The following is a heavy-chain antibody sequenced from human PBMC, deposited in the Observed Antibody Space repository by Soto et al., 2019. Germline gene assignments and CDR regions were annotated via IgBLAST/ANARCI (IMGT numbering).Heavy chain of an antibody. D-gene: IGHD3-22*01. CDR2: ISGSGGST. CDR3: AKDPAGSSGYYYGYYYYYGMDV. CDR1: GFTFSSYA. Sequence: EVQLLESGGGLVQPGGSLRLSCAASGFTFSSYAMSWVRQAPGKGLEWVSAISGSGGSTYYADSVKGRFTISRDNSKNPLYLQMNSLRAEDTAVYYCAKDPAGSSGYYYGYYYYYGMDVWGQGTTVTVSS. J-gene: IGHJ6*02. V-gene: IGHV3-23*01.